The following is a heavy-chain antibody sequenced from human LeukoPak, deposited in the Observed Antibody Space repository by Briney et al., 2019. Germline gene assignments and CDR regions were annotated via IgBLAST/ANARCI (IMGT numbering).Heavy chain of an antibody. V-gene: IGHV3-30*01. D-gene: IGHD6-19*01. Sequence: GRSLRLSCAASGFTFSSYAMHWVRQAPGKGLNWVAFIPYDGSNKYYADSVKGRFTISRDNSKNTLYLQMNSLRAEDTAVYYCHLVGTAVAGSGLRDYWGQGTLVTVSS. CDR1: GFTFSSYA. J-gene: IGHJ4*02. CDR2: IPYDGSNK. CDR3: HLVGTAVAGSGLRDY.